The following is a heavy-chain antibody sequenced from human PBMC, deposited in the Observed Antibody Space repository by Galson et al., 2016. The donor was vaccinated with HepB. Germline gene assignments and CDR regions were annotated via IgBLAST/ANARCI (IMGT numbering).Heavy chain of an antibody. CDR3: ARDGKLYDFWSGYYLDY. CDR2: LSTYNGNT. CDR1: GYTFTSYG. V-gene: IGHV1-18*01. Sequence: SVTVSCKASGYTFTSYGISWVRQAPGQGLEWMGWLSTYNGNTNYAQKLQGRVTMTTDTSTSTAYMELRSLRSDDTAVYYCARDGKLYDFWSGYYLDYWGQGTLITVSS. D-gene: IGHD3-3*01. J-gene: IGHJ4*02.